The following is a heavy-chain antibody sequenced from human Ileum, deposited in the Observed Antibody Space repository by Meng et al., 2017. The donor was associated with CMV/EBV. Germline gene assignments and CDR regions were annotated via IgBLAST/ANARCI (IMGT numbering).Heavy chain of an antibody. V-gene: IGHV4-34*01. CDR3: ARTPYNSRRYGVDV. J-gene: IGHJ6*02. CDR1: GGSFNGYY. Sequence: VYGGSFNGYYWRWIRQPPGKGLEWIGEINQSGSTNYNPSLKSRLTISIDTSKNHFSLNLTSVTAADTAVYHCARTPYNSRRYGVDVWGQGTTVTVSS. CDR2: INQSGST. D-gene: IGHD6-13*01.